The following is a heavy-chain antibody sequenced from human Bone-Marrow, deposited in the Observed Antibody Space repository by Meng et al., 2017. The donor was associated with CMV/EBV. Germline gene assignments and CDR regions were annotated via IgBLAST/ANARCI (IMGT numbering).Heavy chain of an antibody. CDR3: ASGGHSSTSCYYV. CDR2: ISSSSTYI. J-gene: IGHJ6*02. Sequence: GESLKISCAASGFTFSMYSMNWVRQAPGKELEWVSYISSSSTYIYYADSVKGRFTITRDNAEKSLYLQMNSLRAEDTAVYYCASGGHSSTSCYYVWGQGTTVTVSS. CDR1: GFTFSMYS. D-gene: IGHD2-2*01. V-gene: IGHV3-21*01.